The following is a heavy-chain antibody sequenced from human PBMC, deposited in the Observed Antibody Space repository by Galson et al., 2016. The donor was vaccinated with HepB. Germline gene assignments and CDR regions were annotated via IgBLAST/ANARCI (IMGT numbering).Heavy chain of an antibody. CDR2: IYYTGST. J-gene: IGHJ5*02. CDR1: GDSISSIGYY. V-gene: IGHV4-31*03. D-gene: IGHD3-9*01. Sequence: TLSLTCSVSGDSISSIGYYWTWIRQPPGKGLEWTGYIYYTGSTYYSSLLKSRLAISIDTSKNQSSLKLNSVTAADTAIYYCARTSVRSGWIDPWGQGILVTVSS. CDR3: ARTSVRSGWIDP.